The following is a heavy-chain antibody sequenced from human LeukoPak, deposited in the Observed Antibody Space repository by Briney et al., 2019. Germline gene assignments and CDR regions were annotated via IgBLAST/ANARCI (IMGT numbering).Heavy chain of an antibody. V-gene: IGHV4-34*01. CDR1: GGSFSGYY. Sequence: SETLSLTCAVYGGSFSGYYWSWIRQPPGKGLEWIGEINHSGSTNYNPSLKGRVTISVDTSKNQFSLKLSSVTAADTAVYYCARKSKEYCSSTSCYVLGHWFDPWGQGTLVTVSS. D-gene: IGHD2-2*01. CDR3: ARKSKEYCSSTSCYVLGHWFDP. CDR2: INHSGST. J-gene: IGHJ5*02.